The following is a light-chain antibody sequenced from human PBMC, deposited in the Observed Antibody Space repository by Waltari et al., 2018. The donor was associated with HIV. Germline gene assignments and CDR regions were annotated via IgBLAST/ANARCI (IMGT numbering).Light chain of an antibody. CDR1: LLARKY. CDR2: KDD. J-gene: IGLJ2*01. CDR3: YSATDDIQV. Sequence: SYELTQPSSVSVSPGQTARITCSGDLLARKYIRWFQHKPGKAPLLIIYKDDVRPEGIPERVAGYSSGTTGTLNITGAQADDEADYYCYSATDDIQVFGGGTRLSVL. V-gene: IGLV3-27*01.